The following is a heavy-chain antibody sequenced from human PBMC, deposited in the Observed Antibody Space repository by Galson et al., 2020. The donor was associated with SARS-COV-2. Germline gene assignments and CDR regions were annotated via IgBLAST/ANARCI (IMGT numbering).Heavy chain of an antibody. CDR2: ISDSGST. V-gene: IGHV4-59*01. J-gene: IGHJ4*02. CDR3: ARVYDFWNGYPGYIAS. D-gene: IGHD3-3*01. Sequence: ETLETLSLTCTVSRGSISGFYWNWIRQPPGKGLEWIGYISDSGSTNYNPSLTSRLTISVDMSRNQFSLKLTSVTAADTAVYYCARVYDFWNGYPGYIASGGQGTRVIVSP. CDR1: RGSISGFY.